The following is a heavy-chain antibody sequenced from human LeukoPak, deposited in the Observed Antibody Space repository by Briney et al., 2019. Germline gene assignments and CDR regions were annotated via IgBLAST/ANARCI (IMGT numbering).Heavy chain of an antibody. Sequence: ASVKVSCKASGYTFTDYYMHWVRQAPGQGSEWMGWINPNDGDTNYAQKFQGRVTMTRDTSISTAHMEVSRLRSDDTAVYYCARANFLYCSSSTCLFDYWGQGTLVTVSS. CDR2: INPNDGDT. CDR1: GYTFTDYY. V-gene: IGHV1-2*02. J-gene: IGHJ4*02. CDR3: ARANFLYCSSSTCLFDY. D-gene: IGHD2-2*01.